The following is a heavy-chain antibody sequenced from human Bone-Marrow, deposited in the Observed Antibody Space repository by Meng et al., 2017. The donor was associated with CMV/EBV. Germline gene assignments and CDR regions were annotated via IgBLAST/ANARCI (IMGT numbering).Heavy chain of an antibody. D-gene: IGHD6-6*01. Sequence: EGSLRLSCAASGFTVSSNYMSWVRQAPGKGLEWVSVIYSGGSTYYADSVKGRFTISRDNSKNTLYLQMNSLRAEDTAVYYCASSSIAARFPDYWGQGTLVTVSS. CDR2: IYSGGST. J-gene: IGHJ4*02. CDR1: GFTVSSNY. V-gene: IGHV3-53*01. CDR3: ASSSIAARFPDY.